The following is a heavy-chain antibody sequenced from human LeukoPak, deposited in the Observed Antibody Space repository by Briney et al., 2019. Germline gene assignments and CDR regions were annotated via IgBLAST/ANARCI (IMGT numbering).Heavy chain of an antibody. V-gene: IGHV1-18*01. CDR2: ISAYNGNT. CDR1: GYTFTSYG. CDR3: ARVIQLPKEYFQH. J-gene: IGHJ1*01. Sequence: HGASVKVSCKASGYTFTSYGISWVRQAPGQGLEWMGWISAYNGNTNYAQKLQGRVTMTTDTSMSTAYMELRSLRSEDTAVYYCARVIQLPKEYFQHWGQGTLVTVSS. D-gene: IGHD2-2*01.